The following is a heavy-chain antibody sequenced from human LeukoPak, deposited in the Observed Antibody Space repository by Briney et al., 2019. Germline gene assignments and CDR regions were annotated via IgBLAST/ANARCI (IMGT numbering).Heavy chain of an antibody. D-gene: IGHD6-13*01. CDR3: ARGGQLVHNWFDP. CDR2: ISYDGSNK. J-gene: IGHJ5*02. V-gene: IGHV3-30*04. Sequence: GGSLRLSCAASGFTFSSYAMHWVRQAPGKGLEWVAIISYDGSNKYYADSVKGRFTISRDNSKSTLYLQMNSLRAEDTALYYCARGGQLVHNWFDPWGQGTLVTVSS. CDR1: GFTFSSYA.